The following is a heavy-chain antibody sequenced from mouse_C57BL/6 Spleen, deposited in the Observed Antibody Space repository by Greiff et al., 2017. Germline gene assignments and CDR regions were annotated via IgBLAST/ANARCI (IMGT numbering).Heavy chain of an antibody. CDR3: ARSSRGYFDV. Sequence: VQLVESGAELVKPGASVKISCKASGYAFSSYWMNWVKQRPGKGLEWIGQIYPGDGDTNYNGKFKGKATLTADKSSSTAYMQLSSLTSEDSAVYFCARSSRGYFDVWGTGTTVTVSS. J-gene: IGHJ1*03. CDR2: IYPGDGDT. V-gene: IGHV1-80*01. CDR1: GYAFSSYW.